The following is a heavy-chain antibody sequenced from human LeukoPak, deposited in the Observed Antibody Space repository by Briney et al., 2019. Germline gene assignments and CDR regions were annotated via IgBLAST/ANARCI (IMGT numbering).Heavy chain of an antibody. CDR3: ARGRSSGPDDY. V-gene: IGHV3-53*01. CDR2: IYSGGAT. D-gene: IGHD6-19*01. J-gene: IGHJ4*02. Sequence: GGSLRLSCAVSEFSVSSNYMNWVRQAPGKGLEWVSVIYSGGATYYADSVRGRFTISRDNSKNMVSLQMTSLGAEDTAVYYCARGRSSGPDDYWGQGTLVTVSS. CDR1: EFSVSSNY.